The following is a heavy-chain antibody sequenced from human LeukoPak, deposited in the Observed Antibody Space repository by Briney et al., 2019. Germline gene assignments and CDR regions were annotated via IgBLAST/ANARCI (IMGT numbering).Heavy chain of an antibody. J-gene: IGHJ6*03. CDR2: IYYSGST. V-gene: IGHV4-39*01. D-gene: IGHD6-13*01. CDR1: GGSISSSSYY. Sequence: SETLSLTCTVSGGSISSSSYYWGWIRQPPGKGLEWIGSIYYSGSTYYNPSLKSRVTISVDTSKNQFPLKLSSVTAADTAVYYCARHVRYSSSWYERSYYYYMDVWGKGPRSPSP. CDR3: ARHVRYSSSWYERSYYYYMDV.